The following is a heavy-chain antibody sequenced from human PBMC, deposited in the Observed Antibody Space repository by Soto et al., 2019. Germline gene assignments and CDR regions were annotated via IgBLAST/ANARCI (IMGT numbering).Heavy chain of an antibody. Sequence: GGSLRLSCAASGFTFSSYEMNWVRQAPGKGLEWVSYISSSGSTIYYADSVKGRFTISRDNAKNSLYLQMNSLRAEGTAVYYCARADGYFDYWRRGTLVTVSS. CDR2: ISSSGSTI. J-gene: IGHJ4*02. CDR3: ARADGYFDY. CDR1: GFTFSSYE. V-gene: IGHV3-48*03.